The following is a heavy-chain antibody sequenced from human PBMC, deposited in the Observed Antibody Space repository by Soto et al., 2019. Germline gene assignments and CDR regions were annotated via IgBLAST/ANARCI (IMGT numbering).Heavy chain of an antibody. D-gene: IGHD1-1*01. V-gene: IGHV1-45*02. CDR1: GYSFTYRH. CDR3: ARKVATTRGDAFDI. J-gene: IGHJ3*02. Sequence: QLQLVQSGAEVKKTGSSVKVSCEASGYSFTYRHLHWVRQAPGQALEWMGWITPFNGVTNYTQRLQDRVSITTDRSMNTAYLELSGLRFEDTGMYFCARKVATTRGDAFDIWGQGTMVTVSS. CDR2: ITPFNGVT.